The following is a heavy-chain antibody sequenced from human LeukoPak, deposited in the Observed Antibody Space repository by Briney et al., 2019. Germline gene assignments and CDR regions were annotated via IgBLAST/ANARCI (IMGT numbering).Heavy chain of an antibody. CDR3: ASCYYDSSGYYYFDY. D-gene: IGHD3-22*01. Sequence: ASVKVSCKASGYTFTGYYMHWVRQAPGQGLEWMGWINPNSGGTNYAQKFQGRVTMTRDTSNRTSYVELSRLRSDDTALYYCASCYYDSSGYYYFDYWGQGTLVTVSS. V-gene: IGHV1-2*02. CDR2: INPNSGGT. J-gene: IGHJ4*02. CDR1: GYTFTGYY.